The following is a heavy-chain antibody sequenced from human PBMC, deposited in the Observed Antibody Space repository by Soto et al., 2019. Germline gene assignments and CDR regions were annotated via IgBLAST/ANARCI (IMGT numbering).Heavy chain of an antibody. Sequence: SETLSLTCTVSGGSISFYYWSWIRQTAGEGLQWIGRISTSGNANYNPSLNSRVIMSVDTSKNQVSLNLISVTAADTAVYYCARGPVRYYYGSGSYYKVVSPPTYYYGMDVWGQGTTVTVSS. CDR3: ARGPVRYYYGSGSYYKVVSPPTYYYGMDV. CDR1: GGSISFYY. J-gene: IGHJ6*02. V-gene: IGHV4-4*07. CDR2: ISTSGNA. D-gene: IGHD3-10*01.